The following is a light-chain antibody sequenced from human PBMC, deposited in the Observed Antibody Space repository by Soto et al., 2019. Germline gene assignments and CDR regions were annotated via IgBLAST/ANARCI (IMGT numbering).Light chain of an antibody. CDR1: QSIRSY. J-gene: IGKJ5*01. Sequence: DIQMTQSPSSLSASVGDRVTITCRTSQSIRSYLNWYQQKPGRAPKLVIYAASSLQSGVPSRFSGSGSGTVFTLTISSLQPEDFATYYCQQSYSTPPTFGQGTRLEIK. CDR3: QQSYSTPPT. V-gene: IGKV1-39*01. CDR2: AAS.